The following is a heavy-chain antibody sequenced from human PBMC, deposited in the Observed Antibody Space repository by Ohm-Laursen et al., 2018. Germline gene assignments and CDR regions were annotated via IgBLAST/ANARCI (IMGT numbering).Heavy chain of an antibody. CDR3: ARPIAVAHFDY. CDR2: IYYSGST. V-gene: IGHV4-59*01. J-gene: IGHJ4*02. Sequence: GTLSLTCTVSGGSISSYYWSWIRQPPGKGLEWIGYIYYSGSTNYNPSLKSRVTISVDTSKNQFSLKLSSVTAADTAVYYCARPIAVAHFDYWGQGTLVTVSS. D-gene: IGHD6-19*01. CDR1: GGSISSYY.